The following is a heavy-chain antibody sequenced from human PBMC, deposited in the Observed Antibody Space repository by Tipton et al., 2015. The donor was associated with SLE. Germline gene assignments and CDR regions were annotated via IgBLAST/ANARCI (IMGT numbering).Heavy chain of an antibody. V-gene: IGHV4-39*07. J-gene: IGHJ1*01. Sequence: TLSLTCTVSGGSISSSSYYWGWIRQPPGKGLEWIGSIYYSGSTYYNPSLKSRVTISVDTSKNQFSLKLNSVTAADTAVYYCARGDSSGSSFQHWGQGTLVTVSS. CDR2: IYYSGST. D-gene: IGHD3-22*01. CDR1: GGSISSSSYY. CDR3: ARGDSSGSSFQH.